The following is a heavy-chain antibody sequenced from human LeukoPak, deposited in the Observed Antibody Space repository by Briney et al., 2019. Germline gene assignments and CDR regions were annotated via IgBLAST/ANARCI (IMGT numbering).Heavy chain of an antibody. CDR3: ARGRRQWLTLDY. Sequence: PSETLSLTCAVYGGSSSGYYWSWIRQPPGKGLEWIGEINHSGSTNYNPSLKSRVTISVDTSKNQFSLKLSSVTAADTAVYYCARGRRQWLTLDYWGQGTLVTVSS. CDR2: INHSGST. V-gene: IGHV4-34*01. CDR1: GGSSSGYY. D-gene: IGHD6-19*01. J-gene: IGHJ4*02.